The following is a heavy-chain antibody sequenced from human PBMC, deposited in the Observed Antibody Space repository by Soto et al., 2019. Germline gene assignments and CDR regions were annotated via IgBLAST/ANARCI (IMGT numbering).Heavy chain of an antibody. CDR1: GGSFSGYY. V-gene: IGHV4-34*01. CDR2: INHSGST. J-gene: IGHJ4*02. Sequence: NPSETLSLTCAVYGGSFSGYYWSWIRQPPGKGLEWIGEINHSGSTNYNPSLKSRVTISVDTSKNQFSLKLSSVTAADTAVYYCARGGGDVGDIVVVVAATPGRGFDYWGQGTLVTVSS. D-gene: IGHD2-15*01. CDR3: ARGGGDVGDIVVVVAATPGRGFDY.